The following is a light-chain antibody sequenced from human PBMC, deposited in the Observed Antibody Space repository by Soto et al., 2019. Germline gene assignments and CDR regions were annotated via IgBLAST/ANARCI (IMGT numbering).Light chain of an antibody. V-gene: IGLV2-8*01. Sequence: QSALTQPPSASGSPGQSVTISCTGTSSDVGGYNYVSRYQQNPGKVHKLMIYEVNKRPSGVTDRFSGSKSGNKASLTVSGLQAEYEADYYCTSYAGGNNFLGTGTKLTVL. J-gene: IGLJ1*01. CDR3: TSYAGGNNF. CDR2: EVN. CDR1: SSDVGGYNY.